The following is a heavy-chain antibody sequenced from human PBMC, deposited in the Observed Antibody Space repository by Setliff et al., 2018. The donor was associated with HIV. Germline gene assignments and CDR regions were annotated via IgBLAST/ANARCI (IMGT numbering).Heavy chain of an antibody. CDR2: IYTSGST. J-gene: IGHJ4*02. V-gene: IGHV4-4*02. D-gene: IGHD6-13*01. CDR1: GGSISSNKW. CDR3: AGGAIAAAGDFDY. Sequence: PSETLSLTCAVSGGSISSNKWWSWVRQPPGKGLEWIGRIYTSGSTNYNPSLKSRVTMSVDTSKNQFSLRLSSVTAADTAVYYCAGGAIAAAGDFDYWGQGTLVTVSS.